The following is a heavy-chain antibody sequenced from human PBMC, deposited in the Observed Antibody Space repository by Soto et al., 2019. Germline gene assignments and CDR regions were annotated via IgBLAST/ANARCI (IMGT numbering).Heavy chain of an antibody. CDR2: IWYDGSNK. V-gene: IGHV3-33*01. CDR3: ARELAPTAMLDY. D-gene: IGHD1-1*01. Sequence: QVQLVESGGGVVQPGGSLTLSCAASGFTFSSYAMHWVRQAPGKGLEWVAVIWYDGSNKYYADSVKGRFTISRDNSKNTLYLQMNSLRADDTAVYYCARELAPTAMLDYWGQGTLVTVSS. CDR1: GFTFSSYA. J-gene: IGHJ4*02.